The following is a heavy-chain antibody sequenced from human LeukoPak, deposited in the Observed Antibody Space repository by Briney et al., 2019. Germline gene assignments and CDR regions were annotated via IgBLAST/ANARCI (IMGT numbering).Heavy chain of an antibody. CDR1: GYTFTDYY. Sequence: GASVKVSCKASGYTFTDYYMHWVRQAPGQGLERMGIINPSGGSTSYAQKFQGRVTMTRDMSTSTVYMELSSLRSEDTAVYYCARGGYSNRNWFDPWGQGTLVTVSS. D-gene: IGHD6-13*01. V-gene: IGHV1-46*01. J-gene: IGHJ5*02. CDR3: ARGGYSNRNWFDP. CDR2: INPSGGST.